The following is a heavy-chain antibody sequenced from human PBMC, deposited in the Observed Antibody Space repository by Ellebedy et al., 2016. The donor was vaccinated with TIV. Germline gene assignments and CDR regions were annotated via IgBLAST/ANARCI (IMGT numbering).Heavy chain of an antibody. CDR1: GGPISSGDYY. Sequence: MPSETLSLTCTISGGPISSGDYYWSWIRQPPGKGLEWIGYIYYRGSTNYNPSLKSRVTISVDTSKNQFSLKLSSVTAADTAVYYCGKGLVTTSYYFDYWGQGTLVTVSS. D-gene: IGHD4-17*01. V-gene: IGHV4-30-4*01. J-gene: IGHJ4*02. CDR3: GKGLVTTSYYFDY. CDR2: IYYRGST.